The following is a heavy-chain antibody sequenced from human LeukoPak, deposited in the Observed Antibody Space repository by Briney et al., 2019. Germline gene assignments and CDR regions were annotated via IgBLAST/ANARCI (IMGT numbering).Heavy chain of an antibody. CDR3: ARDNYYDSSGYFPSFDY. CDR1: GFTFSSYS. J-gene: IGHJ4*02. V-gene: IGHV3-48*01. CDR2: ISSSSSTI. Sequence: GGSLRLSCAASGFTFSSYSMNWVRQAPGKGLEWVSYISSSSSTIYYADSVKGRFTISRDNSKNTLYLQMNSLRAEDTAVYYCARDNYYDSSGYFPSFDYWGQGTLVTVSS. D-gene: IGHD3-22*01.